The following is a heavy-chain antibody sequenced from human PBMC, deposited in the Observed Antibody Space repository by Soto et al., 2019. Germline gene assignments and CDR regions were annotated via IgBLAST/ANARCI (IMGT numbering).Heavy chain of an antibody. Sequence: GESLKISCNGSGYNFTSYWISWARQMPGKGLEWMGRIDPNDSHTNYSPSFQGHVTISADRSISTAYLQWSSLKASDTAMYYCARHTHGGGSQEVLDYWGQGTLGTVSS. V-gene: IGHV5-10-1*01. CDR1: GYNFTSYW. CDR2: IDPNDSHT. J-gene: IGHJ4*02. D-gene: IGHD2-15*01. CDR3: ARHTHGGGSQEVLDY.